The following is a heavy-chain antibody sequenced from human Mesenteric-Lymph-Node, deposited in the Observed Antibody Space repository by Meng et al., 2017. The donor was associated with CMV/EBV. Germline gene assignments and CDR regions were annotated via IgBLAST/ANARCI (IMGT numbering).Heavy chain of an antibody. J-gene: IGHJ4*02. V-gene: IGHV3-48*03. CDR1: GFTFSSYE. CDR3: ARGLSDDFWSGYLPGFDY. D-gene: IGHD3-3*01. Sequence: GESLKISCAASGFTFSSYEMNWVRQAPGKGLEWVSYISSSGSTIYYADSVKGRFTISRDNAKNSLYLQMNSLRAEDTAVYYCARGLSDDFWSGYLPGFDYWGQGILVTVSS. CDR2: ISSSGSTI.